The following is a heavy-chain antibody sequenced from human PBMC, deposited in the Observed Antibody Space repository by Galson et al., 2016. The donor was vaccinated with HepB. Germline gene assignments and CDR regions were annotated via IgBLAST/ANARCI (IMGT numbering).Heavy chain of an antibody. D-gene: IGHD6-13*01. CDR1: GFTFIDYA. CDR3: ARATDVPSGYRGGIFDM. CDR2: ISSSSGTI. J-gene: IGHJ3*02. V-gene: IGHV3-48*02. Sequence: SLRLSCAVSGFTFIDYAMSWVRQAPGKGLEWVSYISSSSGTIYYVDSVTGRFTISRDNAKNSLYLQMNSLRDEDTAVYFCARATDVPSGYRGGIFDMWGQGTVDTVSS.